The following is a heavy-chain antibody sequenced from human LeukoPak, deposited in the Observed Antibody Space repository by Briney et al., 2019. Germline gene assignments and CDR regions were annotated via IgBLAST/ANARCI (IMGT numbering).Heavy chain of an antibody. Sequence: ASVKVSCKVSGYTLTELSMHWVRQAPGKGLEWMGGFDPEDGETIYAQKFQGRVTMTGDTSTDTAYMELSSLRSEDTAVYYCARGAAAGPYYYYYYYMDVWGKGTTVTVSS. CDR2: FDPEDGET. J-gene: IGHJ6*03. CDR3: ARGAAAGPYYYYYYYMDV. D-gene: IGHD6-13*01. CDR1: GYTLTELS. V-gene: IGHV1-24*01.